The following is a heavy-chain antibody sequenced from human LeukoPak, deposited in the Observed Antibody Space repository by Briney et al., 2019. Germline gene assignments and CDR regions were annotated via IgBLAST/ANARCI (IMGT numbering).Heavy chain of an antibody. V-gene: IGHV4-39*01. J-gene: IGHJ4*02. D-gene: IGHD3-10*01. CDR1: GGSISSSGYY. CDR3: ARHSVEDYYGSGSYLDY. Sequence: PSETLSLTCTVSGGSISSSGYYWGWIRQPPGKGLEWIGNIYYSGNTYYNPSLKSRVTISVDTSKNQFSLKLSSVTAADTAVYYCARHSVEDYYGSGSYLDYWGQGTLVTVSS. CDR2: IYYSGNT.